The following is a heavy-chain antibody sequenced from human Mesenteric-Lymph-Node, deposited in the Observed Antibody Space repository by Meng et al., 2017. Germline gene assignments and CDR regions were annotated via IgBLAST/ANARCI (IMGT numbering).Heavy chain of an antibody. CDR3: ARDGGSGSYSNAFDI. CDR1: GGSISNMIYY. V-gene: IGHV4-39*07. CDR2: IYYSGTT. J-gene: IGHJ3*02. Sequence: SETLSLTCTVSGGSISNMIYYWGWIRQPPGKGLEWIGSIYYSGTTYYNPSLKSRVTISLDTSKNQFSLTLSSLTAADTAAYYCARDGGSGSYSNAFDIWGQGTMVTVSS. D-gene: IGHD3-10*01.